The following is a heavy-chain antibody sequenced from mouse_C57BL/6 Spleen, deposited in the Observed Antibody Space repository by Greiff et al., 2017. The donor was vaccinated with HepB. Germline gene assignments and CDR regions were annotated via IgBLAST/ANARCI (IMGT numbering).Heavy chain of an antibody. Sequence: QVQLQQPGAELVKPGASVKLSCKASGYTFTSYWMQWVKQRPGQGLEWIGEIDPSDSYTNYNQKFKGKATLTVDTSSSTAYMQLSSLTSEDSAVYYCARRYGSSYWFAYWGQGTLVTVSA. CDR2: IDPSDSYT. J-gene: IGHJ3*01. CDR1: GYTFTSYW. D-gene: IGHD1-1*01. CDR3: ARRYGSSYWFAY. V-gene: IGHV1-50*01.